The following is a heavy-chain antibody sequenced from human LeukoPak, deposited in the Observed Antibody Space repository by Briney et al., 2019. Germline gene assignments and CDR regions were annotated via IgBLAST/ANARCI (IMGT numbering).Heavy chain of an antibody. D-gene: IGHD5-18*01. J-gene: IGHJ4*02. CDR2: IKQDGNEK. CDR3: ARGRGYTYAH. V-gene: IGHV3-7*01. CDR1: GFSFSNWW. Sequence: AGGSLRLSCAASGFSFSNWWMSWVRQAPGKGLEWVANIKQDGNEKYYVDSVKGRFTISRDNAKNTLYLEMNSLRGEDTAVFYCARGRGYTYAHWGQGTLVTVSS.